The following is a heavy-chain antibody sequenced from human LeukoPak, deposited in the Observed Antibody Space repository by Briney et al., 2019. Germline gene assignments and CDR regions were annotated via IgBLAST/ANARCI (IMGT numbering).Heavy chain of an antibody. D-gene: IGHD3-10*01. CDR2: ISYSGTTI. CDR3: ARDGYYGSGTYLFDY. J-gene: IGHJ4*02. Sequence: PGGSLRLSCAASGFTFSSYEMNWVRQAPGKGLEWDSHISYSGTTIHYADSVKGRFTISRDNAKNSLYLQMNSLRAEDTAVYYCARDGYYGSGTYLFDYWGQGTLVTVSS. V-gene: IGHV3-48*03. CDR1: GFTFSSYE.